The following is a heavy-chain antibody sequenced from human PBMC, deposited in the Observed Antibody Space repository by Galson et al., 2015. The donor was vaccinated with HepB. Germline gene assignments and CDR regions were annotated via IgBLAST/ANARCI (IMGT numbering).Heavy chain of an antibody. Sequence: SLRLSCAASGFTFRDYGMNWVRQAPGKGLEWVSSISSSGSFIYYADSMKGRFTISRDNAKDSLYLQMNSLRAEDTAVYYCAREGPIVELPSATHYYYGMDVWGQGTAVTVSS. CDR1: GFTFRDYG. CDR2: ISSSGSFI. CDR3: AREGPIVELPSATHYYYGMDV. J-gene: IGHJ6*02. D-gene: IGHD2-2*01. V-gene: IGHV3-21*01.